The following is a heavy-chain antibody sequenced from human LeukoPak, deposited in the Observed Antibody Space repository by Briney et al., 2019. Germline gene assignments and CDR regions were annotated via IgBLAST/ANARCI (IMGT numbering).Heavy chain of an antibody. V-gene: IGHV1-69*04. CDR1: GGTFSSYA. J-gene: IGHJ6*02. CDR2: IIPILGIA. Sequence: ASVKVSCKASGGTFSSYAISWVRQAPGQGLEWMGRIIPILGIANYAQKFQGRVTITADKSTSTAYMELSSLRSEDTAVYYCARDRMIDGMDVWGQGTTVTVSS. CDR3: ARDRMIDGMDV. D-gene: IGHD3-22*01.